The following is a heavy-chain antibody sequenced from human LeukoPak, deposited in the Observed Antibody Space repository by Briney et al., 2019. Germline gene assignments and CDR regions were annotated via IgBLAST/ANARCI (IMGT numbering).Heavy chain of an antibody. CDR2: ISGSAGST. CDR1: GFTFNNDP. D-gene: IGHD3-10*01. J-gene: IGHJ4*02. Sequence: GGSLRLSCAASGFTFNNDPMTWVRQAPGKGLEWVSTISGSAGSTYYADSVKGRFTISRDNSKNTLSLQMNSLRAEDTAVYYCAKSHYYGSGSCSHWGQGTLVTVSS. CDR3: AKSHYYGSGSCSH. V-gene: IGHV3-23*01.